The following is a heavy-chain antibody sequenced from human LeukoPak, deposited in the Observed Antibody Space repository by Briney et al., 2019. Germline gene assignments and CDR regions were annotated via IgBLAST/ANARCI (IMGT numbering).Heavy chain of an antibody. CDR1: GGSISSGGYY. D-gene: IGHD2-15*01. J-gene: IGHJ4*02. V-gene: IGHV4-30-2*01. Sequence: SETLSLTCTVSGGSISSGGYYWSWIRQHPGKGLEWIGYIYHSGSTYYNPSLKSRVTISIDRSKNQFSLKLSSVTAADTAMYYCARSDCSGGSCQYYFDYWGQGTLVTVSS. CDR2: IYHSGST. CDR3: ARSDCSGGSCQYYFDY.